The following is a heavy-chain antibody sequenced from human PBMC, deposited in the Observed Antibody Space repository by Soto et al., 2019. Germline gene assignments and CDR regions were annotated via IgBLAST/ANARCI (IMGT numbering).Heavy chain of an antibody. Sequence: PGESLKISCKGSGYSFTSYWIGWVRQMPGKGLEWMGIIYPGDSDTRYSPSFQGQVTISADKSISTAYLQWSSLKASDTAMYYCARRYCSGGSCSPSDYWGQGTLVTLSS. CDR1: GYSFTSYW. V-gene: IGHV5-51*01. CDR3: ARRYCSGGSCSPSDY. D-gene: IGHD2-15*01. CDR2: IYPGDSDT. J-gene: IGHJ4*02.